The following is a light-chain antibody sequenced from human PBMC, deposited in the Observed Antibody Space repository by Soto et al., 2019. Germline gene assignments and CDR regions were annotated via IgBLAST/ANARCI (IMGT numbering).Light chain of an antibody. CDR3: SSYTTTGTLYV. CDR2: DVT. CDR1: SSDVGAYNY. V-gene: IGLV2-14*01. J-gene: IGLJ1*01. Sequence: QSVLTQPASVSGSPGQSITISCTGTSSDVGAYNYVSWYQQRPGKAPKLMIYDVTNRPSGVSNRFSGSKSGNTASLTISGLQAEDEADYYCSSYTTTGTLYVFGAGTQLTVL.